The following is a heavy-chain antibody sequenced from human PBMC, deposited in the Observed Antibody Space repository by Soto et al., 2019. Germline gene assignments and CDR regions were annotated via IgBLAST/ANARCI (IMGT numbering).Heavy chain of an antibody. J-gene: IGHJ4*02. CDR3: VKNQGSCWYYEY. Sequence: EVQLLESGGGFVQPGGSLTLSCAASGFTFSNFAMSWVRQAPGKGLEWVSSISHTGNTIYYADSVKGRFTISRDNSKNTVYLQMNRQRAEATALYYCVKNQGSCWYYEYWGQGTQVTVSS. CDR2: ISHTGNTI. V-gene: IGHV3-23*01. D-gene: IGHD6-19*01. CDR1: GFTFSNFA.